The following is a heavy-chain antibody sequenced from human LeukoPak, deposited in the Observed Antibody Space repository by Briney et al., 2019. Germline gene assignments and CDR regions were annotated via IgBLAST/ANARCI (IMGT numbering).Heavy chain of an antibody. J-gene: IGHJ4*02. CDR1: GFTVSSDY. D-gene: IGHD3-16*01. V-gene: IGHV3-66*01. CDR2: VYSGDNT. Sequence: GGSLRLSCTASGFTVSSDYMSWVRQAPGKGLEWVSVVYSGDNTYYADSVKGRFTISRDNSKNTLYLQMNSLRAEDTAVYYCAREPPGGGFDYWGQGTLVT. CDR3: AREPPGGGFDY.